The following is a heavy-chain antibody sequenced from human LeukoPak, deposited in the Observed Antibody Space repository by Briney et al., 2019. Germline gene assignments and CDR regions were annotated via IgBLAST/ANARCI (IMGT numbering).Heavy chain of an antibody. J-gene: IGHJ4*02. CDR2: IFHSGKT. V-gene: IGHV4-38-2*01. CDR3: ARGDIPDF. D-gene: IGHD2-21*01. Sequence: LETLSLTCGVSGYSISSGYYWGWIRQSPGKGLEWIGSIFHSGKTYYNLSLKSRVTISVDTSKNQFSLKLTSVTAADTAVYYCARGDIPDFWGQGTLVTVSS. CDR1: GYSISSGYY.